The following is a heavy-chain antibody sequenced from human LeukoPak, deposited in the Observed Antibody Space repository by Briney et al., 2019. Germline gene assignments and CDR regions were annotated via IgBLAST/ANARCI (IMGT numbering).Heavy chain of an antibody. CDR3: ATALHSSSWSFDY. Sequence: GGSLRLSCAASGFTYSNYWMSWVRQAPGKGLEWVANIKQDGSERYYVDSVRGRFTISRDNAKNSLFLQIHSLRAEDTAVYYCATALHSSSWSFDYWAREPWSPCPQ. J-gene: IGHJ4*02. V-gene: IGHV3-7*01. D-gene: IGHD6-13*01. CDR1: GFTYSNYW. CDR2: IKQDGSER.